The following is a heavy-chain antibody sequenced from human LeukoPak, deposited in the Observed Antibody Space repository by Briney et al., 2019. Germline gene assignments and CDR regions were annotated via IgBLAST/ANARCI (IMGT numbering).Heavy chain of an antibody. Sequence: SVKVSCKASGGTFISYAISWVRQAPGQGLEWMGGIIPIFGTANYAQKFQGRVTITADESTSTAYMELSSLRSEDTAVYYCARSTLGTYYYDSSGYHPFDYWGQGTLVTVSS. CDR3: ARSTLGTYYYDSSGYHPFDY. CDR1: GGTFISYA. CDR2: IIPIFGTA. V-gene: IGHV1-69*13. J-gene: IGHJ4*02. D-gene: IGHD3-22*01.